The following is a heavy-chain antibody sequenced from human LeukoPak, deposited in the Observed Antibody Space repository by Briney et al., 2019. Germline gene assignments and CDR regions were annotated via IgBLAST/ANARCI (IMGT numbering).Heavy chain of an antibody. D-gene: IGHD2-21*02. CDR3: ARDTYCGGDCYPGIFDY. Sequence: PGGSLRLSCAASGFTFSSYSMNWVRQAPGKGLEWVSSISSSSSYIYYADSVKGRFTISRDNAKNSLYLQMNSLRAEDTAVYYCARDTYCGGDCYPGIFDYWGQGTLVTVSS. J-gene: IGHJ4*02. CDR1: GFTFSSYS. V-gene: IGHV3-21*01. CDR2: ISSSSSYI.